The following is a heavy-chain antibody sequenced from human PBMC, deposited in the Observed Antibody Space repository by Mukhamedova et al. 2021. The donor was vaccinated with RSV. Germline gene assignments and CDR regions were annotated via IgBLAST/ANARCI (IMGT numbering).Heavy chain of an antibody. Sequence: VRQAPGKGLEWVGRIIRKTDGGTTDYAAPVKDRFTISRDDSKNTLYLQMNSLKTEDPAYNYGSTEIRFSGSSNAYNYWGRGT. J-gene: IGHJ4*02. CDR3: STEIRFSGSSNAYNY. V-gene: IGHV3-15*01. CDR2: IIRKTDGGTT. D-gene: IGHD3-10*01.